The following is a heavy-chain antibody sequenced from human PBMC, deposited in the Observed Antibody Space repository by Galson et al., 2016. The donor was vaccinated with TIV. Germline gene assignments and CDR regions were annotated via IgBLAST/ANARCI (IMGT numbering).Heavy chain of an antibody. D-gene: IGHD6-19*01. CDR2: ILPIFGAA. Sequence: SVKVSCKASGGTFNIYAISWVRQAPGQGLEWMGGILPIFGAATYAQKFQGRVTITADGSTNTAYMELSSLKSDDTAMYYCARPSSSCRGCSYYYYMDVWGKGNTVTVSS. CDR3: ARPSSSCRGCSYYYYMDV. V-gene: IGHV1-69*13. J-gene: IGHJ6*03. CDR1: GGTFNIYA.